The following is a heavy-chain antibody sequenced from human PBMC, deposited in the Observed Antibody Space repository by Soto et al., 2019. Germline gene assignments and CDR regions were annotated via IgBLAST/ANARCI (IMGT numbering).Heavy chain of an antibody. J-gene: IGHJ4*02. CDR1: GFTFISYA. Sequence: GGSLRLSCAASGFTFISYAMSWVRQAPGKGLEWVSAISGSGGSTYYADSVKGRFTISRDNSKNTLYLQMNSLRAEDTAVYYCAKQPGSGWYYFDYWGQGTLVTVSS. V-gene: IGHV3-23*01. D-gene: IGHD6-19*01. CDR2: ISGSGGST. CDR3: AKQPGSGWYYFDY.